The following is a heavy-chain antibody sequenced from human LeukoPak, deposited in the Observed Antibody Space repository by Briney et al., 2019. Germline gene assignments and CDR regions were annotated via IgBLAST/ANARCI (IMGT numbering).Heavy chain of an antibody. CDR1: GYTFTSYG. CDR3: ARDGTPLYDFWSGYHLPDY. Sequence: GASVKVSCKASGYTFTSYGISWVRQAPGQGLEWMGWISAYNGNTNYAQKLQGRVTMTTDTSTSTAYMELRSLRSDDTAVYYCARDGTPLYDFWSGYHLPDYWGQGTLVTVSS. D-gene: IGHD3-3*01. V-gene: IGHV1-18*01. J-gene: IGHJ4*02. CDR2: ISAYNGNT.